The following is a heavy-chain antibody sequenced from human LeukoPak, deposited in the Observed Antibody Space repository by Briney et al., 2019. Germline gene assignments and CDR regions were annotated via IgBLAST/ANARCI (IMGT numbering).Heavy chain of an antibody. J-gene: IGHJ4*02. Sequence: SETLSLTCTVSGDSISSSTYYSGWIRQPPGKGLEWIGTIYYSGSTYYNPSLQSRVTISVDTSKNQFSLKLSSVTAADTAVYFCARGGTLRTFDYWGQGTLVTVSS. D-gene: IGHD3-16*01. CDR3: ARGGTLRTFDY. V-gene: IGHV4-39*01. CDR2: IYYSGST. CDR1: GDSISSSTYY.